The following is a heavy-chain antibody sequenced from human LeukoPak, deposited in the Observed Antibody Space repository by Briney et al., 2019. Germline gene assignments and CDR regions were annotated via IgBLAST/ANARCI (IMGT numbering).Heavy chain of an antibody. CDR2: VNVDGRSA. J-gene: IGHJ3*02. Sequence: GGSLRLSCAASGFTFSSYWMHWVRQAPGKGLVWVSRVNVDGRSATYADSVKGRLTISRDNAKKTLYLQINSLRPEDTAFYYCARGIGIGAFDTWGRGTKVTVSS. V-gene: IGHV3-74*01. CDR1: GFTFSSYW. CDR3: ARGIGIGAFDT. D-gene: IGHD2/OR15-2a*01.